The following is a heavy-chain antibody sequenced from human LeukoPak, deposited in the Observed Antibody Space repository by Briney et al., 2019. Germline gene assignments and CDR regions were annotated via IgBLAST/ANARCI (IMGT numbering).Heavy chain of an antibody. CDR1: GFTFSSYA. J-gene: IGHJ4*02. V-gene: IGHV3-23*01. D-gene: IGHD6-19*01. CDR3: AKGVAVTSPYYFDY. Sequence: GGSLRLSCAASGFTFSSYAMSWVRQAPGKGLEWVSPISGSGSSTYYADSVKGRFTISRDNSKNTLYLQMNSLRAKDTAVYYCAKGVAVTSPYYFDYWGQGTLVTVSS. CDR2: ISGSGSST.